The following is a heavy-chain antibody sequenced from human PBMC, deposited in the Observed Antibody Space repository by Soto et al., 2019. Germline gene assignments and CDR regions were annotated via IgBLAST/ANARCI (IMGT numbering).Heavy chain of an antibody. D-gene: IGHD3-10*01. V-gene: IGHV1-18*04. CDR2: ISPWKGNT. Sequence: GASLKVSCKASGYNFMPYGVNWVRQAPGQGLEWMGWISPWKGNTNYAQSFQGRVTMTTDTSTSTAYMELRSLTSEDTAVYYSERDLDPSGSYYNDYWG. J-gene: IGHJ4*01. CDR3: ERDLDPSGSYYNDY. CDR1: GYNFMPYG.